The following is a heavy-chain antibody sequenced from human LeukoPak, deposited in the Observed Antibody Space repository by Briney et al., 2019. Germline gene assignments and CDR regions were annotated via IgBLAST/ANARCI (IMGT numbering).Heavy chain of an antibody. D-gene: IGHD5-18*01. CDR2: ISYDGVDK. Sequence: GKSLRLSCAASQFIFNNYAMSWVRQAPGKGLEWVASISYDGVDKYYADSLKDRFTMSRDNSKNSIYLQMNSLRVEDTAMYYCAKDVDTVMDWANDAFDVWGQGTMVIVSS. CDR3: AKDVDTVMDWANDAFDV. J-gene: IGHJ3*01. CDR1: QFIFNNYA. V-gene: IGHV3-30-3*01.